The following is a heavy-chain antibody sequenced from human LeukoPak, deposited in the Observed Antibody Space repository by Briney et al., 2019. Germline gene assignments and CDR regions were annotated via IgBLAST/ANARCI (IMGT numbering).Heavy chain of an antibody. CDR1: GGSISSSSYY. CDR2: IYYSGST. D-gene: IGHD3-22*01. V-gene: IGHV4-39*01. Sequence: PSETLSLTCTVSGGSISSSSYYWGWIRQPPGEGLEWIGSIYYSGSTYYNPSLKSRVTISVDTSKNQFSLKLSSVTAADTAVYYCARVEDYYDSSGYYKNDWGQGTLVTVSS. J-gene: IGHJ4*02. CDR3: ARVEDYYDSSGYYKND.